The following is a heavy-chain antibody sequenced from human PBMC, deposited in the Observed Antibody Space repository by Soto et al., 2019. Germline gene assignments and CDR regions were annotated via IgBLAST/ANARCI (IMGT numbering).Heavy chain of an antibody. Sequence: GASVTVSCKASGYTFTGYYMHWVRQAPGQGLEWMGWINPNSGGTNYAQKFQGWVTMTRDTSISTAYMELSRLRSDDTAVYYCASSAVAGTGTYFDYWGQGTLVTVSS. CDR1: GYTFTGYY. CDR3: ASSAVAGTGTYFDY. D-gene: IGHD6-19*01. CDR2: INPNSGGT. J-gene: IGHJ4*02. V-gene: IGHV1-2*04.